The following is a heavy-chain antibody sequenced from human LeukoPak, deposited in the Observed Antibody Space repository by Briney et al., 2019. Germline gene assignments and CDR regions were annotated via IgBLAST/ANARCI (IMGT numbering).Heavy chain of an antibody. V-gene: IGHV4-39*01. CDR3: TRHPPVPLFENGLDV. CDR2: IYYSGST. CDR1: GGSISSSSYY. Sequence: SETLSLTCTVSGGSISSSSYYWGWIRQPPGKGLEWIGSIYYSGSTYYNPSLKSRVTISVDTSKNQFSLKLSSVTAADTAMYYCTRHPPVPLFENGLDVWGQGIMVTVS. J-gene: IGHJ6*02.